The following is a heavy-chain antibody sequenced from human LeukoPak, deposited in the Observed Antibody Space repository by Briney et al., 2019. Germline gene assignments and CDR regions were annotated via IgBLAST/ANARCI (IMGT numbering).Heavy chain of an antibody. CDR1: GGTFSSYT. CDR3: ARTHDSSGYYYAGGLDY. J-gene: IGHJ4*02. CDR2: IIPILGIA. V-gene: IGHV1-69*02. D-gene: IGHD3-22*01. Sequence: ASVKVSCKASGGTFSSYTISWVRQAPGQGLEWMGRIIPILGIANYAQKFKGRVTITADKSTSTAYMELSSLRPEDTAVYYCARTHDSSGYYYAGGLDYWGQGTLVTVSS.